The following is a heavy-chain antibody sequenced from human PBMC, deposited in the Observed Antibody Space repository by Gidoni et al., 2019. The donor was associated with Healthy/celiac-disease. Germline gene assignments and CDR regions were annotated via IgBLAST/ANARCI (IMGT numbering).Heavy chain of an antibody. J-gene: IGHJ3*02. V-gene: IGHV3-11*01. CDR2: ISSSGSTI. D-gene: IGHD1-26*01. CDR1: GVTFSDYY. Sequence: QVQLVESGGGLVKPGGSLILSCAASGVTFSDYYMSCIRQAPGKGLEWVSYISSSGSTIYYADSVKGRFTISRDNAKNSLYLQMNSLRAEDTAVYYCARDLRSYDAFDIWGQGTMVTVSS. CDR3: ARDLRSYDAFDI.